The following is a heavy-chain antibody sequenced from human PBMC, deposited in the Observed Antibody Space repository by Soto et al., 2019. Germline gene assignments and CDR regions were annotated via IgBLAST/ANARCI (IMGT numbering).Heavy chain of an antibody. Sequence: PGWSLRLSCASSVFTFISYAMSWVRQAPGKGLEWVSAISGSGGSTYYADSVKGRFTISRDNSKNTLYLQMNSLRAEDTAVYYCAKDRHYSGSYFFDPWGQGTLVTVSS. CDR2: ISGSGGST. D-gene: IGHD1-26*01. V-gene: IGHV3-23*01. CDR1: VFTFISYA. J-gene: IGHJ5*02. CDR3: AKDRHYSGSYFFDP.